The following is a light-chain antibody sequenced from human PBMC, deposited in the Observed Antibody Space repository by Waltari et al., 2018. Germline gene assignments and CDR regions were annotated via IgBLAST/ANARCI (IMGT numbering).Light chain of an antibody. CDR3: SLYMGSGVWV. CDR2: KLN. V-gene: IGLV8-61*01. CDR1: SGSVSSNSY. J-gene: IGLJ3*02. Sequence: QTVVTQEPSLSVSPGGTVTLTCALSSGSVSSNSYATWYPQTPGQAPRTLVYKLNFRSSGVPDRFSGSGLGNKAALTSTGAQADDDSDYYCSLYMGSGVWVFGGGTKLTVL.